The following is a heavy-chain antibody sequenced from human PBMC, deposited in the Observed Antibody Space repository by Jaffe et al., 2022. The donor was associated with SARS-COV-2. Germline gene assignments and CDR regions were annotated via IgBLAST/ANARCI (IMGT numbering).Heavy chain of an antibody. CDR3: TSFGGVIGNDDAFDI. J-gene: IGHJ3*02. D-gene: IGHD3-16*02. V-gene: IGHV3-49*04. CDR2: IRSKAYGGTT. Sequence: EVQLVESGGGLVQPGRSLRLSCTASGFTFGDYAMSWVRQAPGKGLEWVGFIRSKAYGGTTEYAASVKGRFTISRDDSKSIAYLQMNSLKTEDTAVYYCTSFGGVIGNDDAFDIWGQGTMVTVSS. CDR1: GFTFGDYA.